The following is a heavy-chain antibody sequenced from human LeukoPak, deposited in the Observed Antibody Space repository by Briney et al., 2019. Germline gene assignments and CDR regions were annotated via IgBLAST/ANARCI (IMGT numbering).Heavy chain of an antibody. CDR2: ISGSGGDT. D-gene: IGHD5-18*01. V-gene: IGHV3-23*01. CDR1: GFTFSSYA. Sequence: GGSLRLSCAASGFTFSSYAMSWVGQAPGKGRGWVSLISGSGGDTYYADSVKGRLTISRDISKNTLYLQMNSLSAEDTAVYYCAKGDSGMVRRYYFDYWGQGTLVTVSS. J-gene: IGHJ4*02. CDR3: AKGDSGMVRRYYFDY.